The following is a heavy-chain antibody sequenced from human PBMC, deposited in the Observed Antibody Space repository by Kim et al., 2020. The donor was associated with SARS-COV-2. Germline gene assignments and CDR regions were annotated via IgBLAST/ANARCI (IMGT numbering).Heavy chain of an antibody. J-gene: IGHJ4*02. CDR3: ARDSAATANWEFDY. V-gene: IGHV1-2*02. D-gene: IGHD6-25*01. Sequence: APKFQGRVTMTRDTSISSAYMELSRLISDDTAVYYCARDSAATANWEFDYWGQGTLVTVSS.